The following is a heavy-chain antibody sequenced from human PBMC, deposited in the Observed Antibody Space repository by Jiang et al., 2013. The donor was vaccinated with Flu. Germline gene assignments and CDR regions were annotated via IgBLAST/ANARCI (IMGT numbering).Heavy chain of an antibody. CDR2: IIPIYGTA. Sequence: SGAEVKKPGSSVKVSCKASGGTFSSYAISWVRQAPGQGLEWMGGIIPIYGTANYAQKFQGRVTISADKSTSTAYMELSSLRSEDTAVYYCARGPKSSPFWSGGGWFDPWGQGTL. J-gene: IGHJ5*02. V-gene: IGHV1-69*06. D-gene: IGHD3-3*01. CDR1: GGTFSSYA. CDR3: ARGPKSSPFWSGGGWFDP.